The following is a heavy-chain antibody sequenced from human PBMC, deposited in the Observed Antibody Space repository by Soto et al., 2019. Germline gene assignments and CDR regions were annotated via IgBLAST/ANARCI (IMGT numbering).Heavy chain of an antibody. J-gene: IGHJ4*02. CDR2: IIPILGIA. V-gene: IGHV1-69*02. CDR1: GGTFSSYT. D-gene: IGHD3-10*01. CDR3: ARDRGSGSYLNDY. Sequence: SVKVSCKASGGTFSSYTISWVRQAPGQGLEWMGRIIPILGIANYAQKFQGRVTITADKSTSTAYMELSSLRSEDTAVYYCARDRGSGSYLNDYWGQGTLVTVSS.